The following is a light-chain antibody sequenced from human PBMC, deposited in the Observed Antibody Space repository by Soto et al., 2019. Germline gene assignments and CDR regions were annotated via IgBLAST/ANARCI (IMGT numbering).Light chain of an antibody. CDR1: QSISSW. J-gene: IGKJ1*01. V-gene: IGKV1-5*01. Sequence: DIQMTQSPSTLSASVGDRVTITCRASQSISSWLAWYQQKPGKAPKLLIYDASSLESGVPSRFSGSGSGTEFTLTISRLEPEDFAVYYCQQYGSSLTFGQGTKVDIK. CDR2: DAS. CDR3: QQYGSSLT.